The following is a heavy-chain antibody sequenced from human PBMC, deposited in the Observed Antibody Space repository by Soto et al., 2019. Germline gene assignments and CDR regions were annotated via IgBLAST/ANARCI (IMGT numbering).Heavy chain of an antibody. V-gene: IGHV1-8*01. CDR2: MNPNSGST. CDR1: GYTFTSND. D-gene: IGHD3-10*01. J-gene: IGHJ6*02. CDR3: ARGGSFPEGGWGMDV. Sequence: ASVKVSCKASGYTFTSNDINWVRQATGQGLEWMGWMNPNSGSTSYAQKFQGRVTMTRNTSISTAYMELSSLRSDDTAVYYCARGGSFPEGGWGMDVWGQGTTVTGSS.